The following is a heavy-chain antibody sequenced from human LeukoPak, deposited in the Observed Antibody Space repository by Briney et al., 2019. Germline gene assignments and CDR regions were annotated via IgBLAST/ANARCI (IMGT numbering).Heavy chain of an antibody. V-gene: IGHV5-51*01. Sequence: GVSLKISCKGSGYSCTTYWIGWVRQMPGKGLEWMGIIFPGDSDTTYSPSLQGQVTISADKSINPAYLQWSSLRASDTAMYYCATSESQTRFDYWGQGTPVTVSS. CDR2: IFPGDSDT. D-gene: IGHD1/OR15-1a*01. CDR1: GYSCTTYW. CDR3: ATSESQTRFDY. J-gene: IGHJ4*02.